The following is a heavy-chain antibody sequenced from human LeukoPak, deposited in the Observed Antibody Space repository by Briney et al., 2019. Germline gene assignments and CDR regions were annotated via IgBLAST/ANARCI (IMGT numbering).Heavy chain of an antibody. CDR1: GGSISSYY. V-gene: IGHV4-59*01. CDR3: ARAAGRDGYKQEFDY. D-gene: IGHD5-24*01. Sequence: SETLSLTCTVSGGSISSYYWSWIRQPPGKGLEWIGYIYYSGSTNYNPSLKSRVTISVDTSKNQFSLKLSSVTAADTAVYYCARAAGRDGYKQEFDYWGQGTLVTVS. CDR2: IYYSGST. J-gene: IGHJ4*02.